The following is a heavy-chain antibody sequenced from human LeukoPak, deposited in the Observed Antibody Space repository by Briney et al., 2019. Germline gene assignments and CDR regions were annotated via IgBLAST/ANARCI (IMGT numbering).Heavy chain of an antibody. J-gene: IGHJ5*02. D-gene: IGHD6-19*01. CDR2: ISYSGSI. CDR3: AREGQWLPDWFDP. V-gene: IGHV4-59*12. CDR1: GDSISSYY. Sequence: SETLSLTCTVSGDSISSYYWSWIRQPPGKGLEWIGSISYSGSIHYNPSLKSRVTISVDTSKNQFSLKLTSVTAADTAVYYCAREGQWLPDWFDPWAREPWSPSPQ.